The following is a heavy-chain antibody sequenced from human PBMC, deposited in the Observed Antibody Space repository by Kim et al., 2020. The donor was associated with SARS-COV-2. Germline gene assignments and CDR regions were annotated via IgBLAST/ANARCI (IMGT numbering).Heavy chain of an antibody. D-gene: IGHD2-15*01. CDR1: GFTFSSYW. J-gene: IGHJ4*02. CDR3: ARGGLVVPYYFDY. Sequence: GGSLRLSCAASGFTFSSYWMHWVRQAPGKGLVWVSRINSDGSSTSYADSVKGRFTISRDNAKNTLYLQMNSLRAEDTAVYYCARGGLVVPYYFDYWGQGTLVTVSS. CDR2: INSDGSST. V-gene: IGHV3-74*01.